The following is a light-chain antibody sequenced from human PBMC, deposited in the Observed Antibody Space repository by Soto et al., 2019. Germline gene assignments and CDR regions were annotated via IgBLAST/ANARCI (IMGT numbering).Light chain of an antibody. CDR2: AAS. Sequence: DIQLTQSPSFLSASVGDRVTITCRASQDITSDLGWYQQKPGKAPKLLIHAASTLQSGVPSRFSGSGSGTEFTLTISSLQPEDFATYYCQQVNNYPLTFGQATRLEIK. CDR3: QQVNNYPLT. V-gene: IGKV1-9*01. CDR1: QDITSD. J-gene: IGKJ5*01.